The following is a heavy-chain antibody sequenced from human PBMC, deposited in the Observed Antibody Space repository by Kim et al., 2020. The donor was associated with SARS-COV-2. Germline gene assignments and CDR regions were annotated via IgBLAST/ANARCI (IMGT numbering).Heavy chain of an antibody. J-gene: IGHJ6*02. CDR3: ARHPNPYCSSTSCRNYYYYYYGMDV. V-gene: IGHV4-39*01. Sequence: SETLSLTCTVSGGSISSSSYYWGWIRQPPGKGLEWIGSIYYSGSTYYNPSLKSRVTISVDTSKNQFSLKLSSVTAADTAVYYCARHPNPYCSSTSCRNYYYYYYGMDVWGQGTTVTVSS. CDR1: GGSISSSSYY. CDR2: IYYSGST. D-gene: IGHD2-2*01.